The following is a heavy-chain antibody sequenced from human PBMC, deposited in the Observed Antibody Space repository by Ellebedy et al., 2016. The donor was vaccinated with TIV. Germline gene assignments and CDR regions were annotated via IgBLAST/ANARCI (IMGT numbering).Heavy chain of an antibody. V-gene: IGHV3-21*06. CDR2: IRSTGSDK. CDR3: SRGWSTPDS. D-gene: IGHD2-15*01. CDR1: GFTFSNYN. J-gene: IGHJ4*02. Sequence: GESLKISCVASGFTFSNYNMNWVRQSPGKGLEWVSSIRSTGSDKYYAESVKGRFTISRDNAQDTLFLQMNSLSAEDTAVYFCSRGWSTPDSWGQGTLVIVSS.